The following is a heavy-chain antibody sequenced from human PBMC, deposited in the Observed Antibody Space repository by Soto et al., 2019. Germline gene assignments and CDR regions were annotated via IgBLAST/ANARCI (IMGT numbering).Heavy chain of an antibody. CDR1: GFTFSSYG. D-gene: IGHD3-3*01. V-gene: IGHV3-33*01. CDR2: IWSDGSNK. Sequence: QVQLVASGGGVVQPGRSLRLSCAASGFTFSSYGLHGVRQAPGKGLEWVAVIWSDGSNKYYADSVKGRFTIARDNSQNTLYLNMHSLRAEDTAAYYCAREFWSGPFDYWGQGTLVTVSS. CDR3: AREFWSGPFDY. J-gene: IGHJ4*02.